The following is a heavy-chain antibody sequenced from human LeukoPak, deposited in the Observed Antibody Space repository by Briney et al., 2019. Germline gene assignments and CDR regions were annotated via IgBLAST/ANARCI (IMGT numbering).Heavy chain of an antibody. J-gene: IGHJ4*02. CDR2: ILVGSGNT. V-gene: IGHV1-58*02. CDR3: AAGVTVPGTWWKPFES. Sequence: GASVKVSCKASGFTFTTSAIQWVRQARGQRLEWIGWILVGSGNTNYAPNSQERVSITRDVSTNTAYLDLTSLRSEDTAVYYCAAGVTVPGTWWKPFESWGQGTLVTVSS. D-gene: IGHD2-15*01. CDR1: GFTFTTSA.